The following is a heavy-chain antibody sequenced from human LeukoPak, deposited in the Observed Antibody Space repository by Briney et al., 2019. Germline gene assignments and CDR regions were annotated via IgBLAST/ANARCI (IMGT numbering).Heavy chain of an antibody. CDR2: TYFRSKWYY. V-gene: IGHV6-1*01. D-gene: IGHD3-9*01. CDR3: ARDHTLTAYGNWFDP. J-gene: IGHJ5*02. Sequence: SQTLSLTCAISGDSVSSNSAAWNWIRQSPSRGLEWLGRTYFRSKWYYDYAVSVKSRITINPDTSKNQFSLQLNSVTPEDTAVYYCARDHTLTAYGNWFDPWGQGTLVTVSS. CDR1: GDSVSSNSAA.